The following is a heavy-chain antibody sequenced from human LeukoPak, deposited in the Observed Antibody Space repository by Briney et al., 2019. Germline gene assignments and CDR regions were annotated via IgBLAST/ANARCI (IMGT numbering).Heavy chain of an antibody. D-gene: IGHD1-26*01. CDR3: AMDGGSY. J-gene: IGHJ4*02. V-gene: IGHV3-33*01. CDR2: IWYDGSNT. Sequence: GRSLRLSCAASGFTLSSYGMHWVRQAPGKGLEWVAVIWYDGSNTYYADSVKGRFTISRDNSKNTLYLQMNSLRAEDTALYYCAMDGGSYWGQGTLVTVSS. CDR1: GFTLSSYG.